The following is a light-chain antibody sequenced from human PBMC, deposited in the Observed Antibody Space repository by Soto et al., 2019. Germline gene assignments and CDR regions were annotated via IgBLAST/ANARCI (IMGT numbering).Light chain of an antibody. Sequence: QSALTQPASVSGSPGQSIAISCTGTSSDIGDYNYVSWYQHYPGKVPKLMIYDVSNRPSGVSDRFSGSMSGNTASLTISGLQPEDEADYYCSSYTGGSTVVFGGGTKLTVL. CDR2: DVS. CDR3: SSYTGGSTVV. CDR1: SSDIGDYNY. J-gene: IGLJ2*01. V-gene: IGLV2-14*03.